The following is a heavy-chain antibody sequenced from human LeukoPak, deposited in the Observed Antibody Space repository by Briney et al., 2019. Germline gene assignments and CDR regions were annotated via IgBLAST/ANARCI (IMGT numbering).Heavy chain of an antibody. Sequence: GGSLRLSCAASGFTFSNSAMSWVRRAPGKGLEWVSTLSGSGITTYYADSVKGRFTISRDNSKNTLYLQMNSLRAEDTAVYYCAKGIYSSGWSYFDYWGHGTLVTVSS. D-gene: IGHD6-19*01. J-gene: IGHJ4*01. CDR2: LSGSGITT. V-gene: IGHV3-23*01. CDR1: GFTFSNSA. CDR3: AKGIYSSGWSYFDY.